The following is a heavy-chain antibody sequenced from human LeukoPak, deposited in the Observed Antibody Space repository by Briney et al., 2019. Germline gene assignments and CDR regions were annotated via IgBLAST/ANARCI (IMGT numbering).Heavy chain of an antibody. J-gene: IGHJ4*02. CDR1: GGSISNYY. D-gene: IGHD6-13*01. CDR3: AKEAAAGFDY. V-gene: IGHV4-59*01. CDR2: VYYSGST. Sequence: TSETLSLTCTVSGGSISNYYWSWIRQPQGKGLEWIGYVYYSGSTNYNPSLKSRVSMSVDTSKEQISLKLTSVTAADTAVYFCAKEAAAGFDYWGQGILVTVSS.